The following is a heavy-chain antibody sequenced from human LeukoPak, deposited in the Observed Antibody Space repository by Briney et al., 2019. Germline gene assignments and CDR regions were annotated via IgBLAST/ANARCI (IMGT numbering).Heavy chain of an antibody. V-gene: IGHV3-11*01. Sequence: GGSLRLSCAASGFTFSAYYVSWIRQAPGKGLEWASYISASGYAMYYADSVRGRLTISRDNAQNSLYLQMNSLRAEDTAVYYCARVGPPAAGRGYWHFDLWGRGTLVTVSS. D-gene: IGHD6-13*01. J-gene: IGHJ2*01. CDR1: GFTFSAYY. CDR3: ARVGPPAAGRGYWHFDL. CDR2: ISASGYAM.